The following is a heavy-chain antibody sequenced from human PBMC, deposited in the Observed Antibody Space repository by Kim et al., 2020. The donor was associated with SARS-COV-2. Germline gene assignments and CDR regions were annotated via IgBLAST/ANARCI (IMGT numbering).Heavy chain of an antibody. J-gene: IGHJ4*02. Sequence: GGSPRLSCAASGFNFSSYSMTWVRQAPGKGLEWVSYISGSGATIYYADSMKGRFTISRDNAKSSLSLQMNSLRDEDTAVYYCAGSYSSSSRFYYWGQGTLVTVSS. D-gene: IGHD6-6*01. CDR3: AGSYSSSSRFYY. CDR2: ISGSGATI. CDR1: GFNFSSYS. V-gene: IGHV3-48*02.